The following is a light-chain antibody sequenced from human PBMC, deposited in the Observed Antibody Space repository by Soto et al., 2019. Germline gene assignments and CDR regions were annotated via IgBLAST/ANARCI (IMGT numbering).Light chain of an antibody. CDR3: GTWDSSLSAGRV. CDR1: SSNIGNNY. Sequence: QSVLTQPPSVSAAPGQKVTISCSGSSSNIGNNYVSWYQQLPGTAPKLLIYENNKRPSGIPDRFSGSKSGTSATLGITGLQTGDEAEYYCGTWDSSLSAGRVFGGGTKVTVL. J-gene: IGLJ3*02. CDR2: ENN. V-gene: IGLV1-51*02.